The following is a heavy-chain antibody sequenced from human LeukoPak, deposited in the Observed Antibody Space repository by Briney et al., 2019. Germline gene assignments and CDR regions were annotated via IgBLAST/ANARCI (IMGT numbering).Heavy chain of an antibody. J-gene: IGHJ5*02. CDR2: IYHSGST. V-gene: IGHV4-4*02. CDR3: ARVVVLTWRPNLFDP. Sequence: SETLSLTCAVSGGSINSSNWWSWVRQPPGTGLEWIGEIYHSGSTNYNPSLKSRVTISVDKSKNQFSLKLSSLTAADTAVYYCARVVVLTWRPNLFDPWGQGTLVTVSS. D-gene: IGHD2-2*01. CDR1: GGSINSSNW.